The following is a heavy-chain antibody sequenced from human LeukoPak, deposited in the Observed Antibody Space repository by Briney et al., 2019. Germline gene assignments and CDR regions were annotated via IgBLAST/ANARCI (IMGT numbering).Heavy chain of an antibody. CDR3: ARSIEMATMGFDN. CDR1: GYTFTSYY. J-gene: IGHJ4*02. V-gene: IGHV1-46*01. D-gene: IGHD5-24*01. CDR2: INPSGGST. Sequence: GASVKVSCKASGYTFTSYYMHWVRQAPGQGLEWMGMINPSGGSTTYAQRFQGRVTLTRDTSTSTVYMELISLRSEDTAMYYCARSIEMATMGFDNWGQGTLVTVSS.